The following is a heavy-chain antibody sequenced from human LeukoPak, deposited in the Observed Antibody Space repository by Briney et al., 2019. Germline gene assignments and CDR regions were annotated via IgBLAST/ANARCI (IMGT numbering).Heavy chain of an antibody. CDR2: INPSGGRT. D-gene: IGHD6-19*01. CDR1: GYTFTTYY. J-gene: IGHJ5*02. Sequence: GASVKVSCKASGYTFTTYYMHWVRQAPGQGLEWMGVINPSGGRTSYAQKFQGRVTMTRDTSTSTVYMELSSLRSGDTAMYYYASKDKSGWYDEAWGQGTLVTVSS. V-gene: IGHV1-46*01. CDR3: ASKDKSGWYDEA.